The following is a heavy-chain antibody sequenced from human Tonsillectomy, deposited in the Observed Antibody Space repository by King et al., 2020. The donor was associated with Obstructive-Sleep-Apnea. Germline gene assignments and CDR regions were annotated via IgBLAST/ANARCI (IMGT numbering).Heavy chain of an antibody. D-gene: IGHD2-2*01. CDR2: ISGNSGTI. Sequence: VQLVESGGGLVQPGRSLRLSCAASGFTFDDYAIHWVRHAPGKGLEWVSGISGNSGTIGYADSMKGRITISRDNAKNSLYLQMNSLRAEDTALYYCAKAHCSSASCSFAYFDNWGQGTQVTVSS. V-gene: IGHV3-9*01. CDR3: AKAHCSSASCSFAYFDN. J-gene: IGHJ4*01. CDR1: GFTFDDYA.